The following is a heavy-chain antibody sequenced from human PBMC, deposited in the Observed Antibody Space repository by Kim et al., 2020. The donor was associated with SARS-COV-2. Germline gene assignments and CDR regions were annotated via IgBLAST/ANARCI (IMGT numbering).Heavy chain of an antibody. CDR3: ARSLPRHYYGSGSYPFGRGMDV. CDR1: GGTFSSYA. Sequence: SVKVSCKASGGTFSSYAISWVRQAPGQGLEWMGRIIPILGIANYAQKFQGRVTITADKSTSTAYMELSSLRSEDTAVYYCARSLPRHYYGSGSYPFGRGMDVWGQGTTVTVSS. D-gene: IGHD3-10*01. V-gene: IGHV1-69*04. J-gene: IGHJ6*02. CDR2: IIPILGIA.